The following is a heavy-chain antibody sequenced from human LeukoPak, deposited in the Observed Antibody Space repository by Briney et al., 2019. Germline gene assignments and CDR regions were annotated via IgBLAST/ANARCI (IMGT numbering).Heavy chain of an antibody. J-gene: IGHJ4*02. V-gene: IGHV4-34*01. CDR3: ARRRSTFFDY. Sequence: PSETLSLTCAVYGGSFSGYYWSWIRQPPGKGLEWIWEINHSGSTNYNPSLKSRVTISVDTSKNQFSLKLSSVTAADTAVYYCARRRSTFFDYWGQGTLVTVSS. CDR2: INHSGST. CDR1: GGSFSGYY.